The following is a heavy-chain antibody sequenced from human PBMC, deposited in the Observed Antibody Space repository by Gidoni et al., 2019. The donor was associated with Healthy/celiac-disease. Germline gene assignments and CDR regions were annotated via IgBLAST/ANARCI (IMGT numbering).Heavy chain of an antibody. D-gene: IGHD1-26*01. J-gene: IGHJ4*02. V-gene: IGHV4-31*03. CDR2: IYSSGST. Sequence: QVQLQESGPGLVKPSQTLSLTCTVSAGSICCGGYYWSWIRQHPGKGLEWIGYIYSSGSTYYNPSLKSRVTISVDTSKNQFSLKLSSVTAADTAVYYCAIKRESRTHTFDYWGQGTLVTVSS. CDR1: AGSICCGGYY. CDR3: AIKRESRTHTFDY.